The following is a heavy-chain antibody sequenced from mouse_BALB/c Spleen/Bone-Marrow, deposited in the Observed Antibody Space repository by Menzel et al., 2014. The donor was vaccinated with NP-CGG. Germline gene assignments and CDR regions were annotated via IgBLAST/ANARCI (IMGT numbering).Heavy chain of an antibody. CDR1: GYAFRNSW. D-gene: IGHD2-3*01. V-gene: IGHV1-82*01. J-gene: IGHJ4*01. Sequence: VQLVESGPELVKPGASVKISCNASGYAFRNSWMNWVKQRPGQGLEWIGRIYPGDGDTYYNGKFKDKATLTADKSSSTAYTQLSSLTSVDSAVYFCARSDGYRAMDYWGQGTSVTVSS. CDR2: IYPGDGDT. CDR3: ARSDGYRAMDY.